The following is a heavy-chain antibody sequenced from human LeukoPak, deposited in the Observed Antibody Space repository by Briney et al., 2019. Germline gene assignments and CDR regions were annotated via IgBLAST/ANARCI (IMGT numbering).Heavy chain of an antibody. Sequence: GGSLRLSCAASGFNFANHAMSWVRQAPGKGLEWVGRIASKTDGGTTDYAAPVKGRFTISRDDSKNTLFLQMNSLKTEDTAVYYCTTGIRGDCGQGTLVTVSS. J-gene: IGHJ4*02. CDR3: TTGIRGD. V-gene: IGHV3-15*04. CDR1: GFNFANHA. CDR2: IASKTDGGTT.